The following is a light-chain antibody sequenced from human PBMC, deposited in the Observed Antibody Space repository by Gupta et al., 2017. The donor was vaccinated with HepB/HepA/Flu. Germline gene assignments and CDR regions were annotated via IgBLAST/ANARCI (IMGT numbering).Light chain of an antibody. CDR2: GAS. J-gene: IGKJ3*01. CDR1: QSVSSSY. Sequence: EIVLTQSPGTLSLSPGERATLSCRASQSVSSSYLAWYQQKPGQAPRLLIYGASIRATGLPDRFSGSASATDFTLTISILDPEDFAVYYCQQEASSARTFGPGTRVDIK. CDR3: QQEASSART. V-gene: IGKV3-20*01.